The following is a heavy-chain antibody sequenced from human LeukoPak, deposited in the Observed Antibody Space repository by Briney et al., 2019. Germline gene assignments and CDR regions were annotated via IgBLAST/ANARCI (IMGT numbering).Heavy chain of an antibody. CDR1: GGSISSYY. V-gene: IGHV4-59*01. D-gene: IGHD6-13*01. CDR2: VYYSGST. CDR3: ARAVIAAAGTVYYYYGMDV. Sequence: SETLSLTCTVSGGSISSYYWSWIRQPPGKGLEWIGYVYYSGSTNYNPSLKSRVTISVDTSKNQFSLKLSSVTAADTAVYYCARAVIAAAGTVYYYYGMDVWGQGTTVTVSS. J-gene: IGHJ6*02.